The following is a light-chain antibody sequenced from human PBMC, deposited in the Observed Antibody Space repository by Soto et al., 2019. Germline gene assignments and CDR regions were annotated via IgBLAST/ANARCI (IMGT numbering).Light chain of an antibody. CDR2: NVN. CDR3: SSYTSISTVV. CDR1: SSDVGGYNY. J-gene: IGLJ2*01. Sequence: QSALTQPASVSGSPGQSITISCIGTSSDVGGYNYVSWYQQHPDKAPKLAIYNVNNRPSGVSARFSGSKSGNTASLIISGLQAEDEADYYCSSYTSISTVVFGGGTKVTVL. V-gene: IGLV2-14*01.